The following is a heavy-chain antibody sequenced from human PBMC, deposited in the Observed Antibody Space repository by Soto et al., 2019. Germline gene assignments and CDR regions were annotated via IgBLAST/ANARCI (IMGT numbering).Heavy chain of an antibody. V-gene: IGHV4-4*02. CDR1: GGSISISNW. CDR2: IYHSGST. Sequence: QVQLQESGPGLVKPSGTLSLTCAVSGGSISISNWWSWVRQPPGKGLAWSGEIYHSGSTNYNPSLKSRVTISVDKAKNQFSLKLTSVTAADTAIYYCARTSGEYYYDRSGYRFDYWGQGTLVTVSS. D-gene: IGHD3-22*01. CDR3: ARTSGEYYYDRSGYRFDY. J-gene: IGHJ4*02.